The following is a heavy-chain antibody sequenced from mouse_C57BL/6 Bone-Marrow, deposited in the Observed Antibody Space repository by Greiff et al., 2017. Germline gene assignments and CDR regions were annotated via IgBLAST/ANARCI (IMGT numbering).Heavy chain of an antibody. D-gene: IGHD2-1*01. Sequence: VQLVESGAELVKPGASVKLSCKASGYTFTEYTIHWVKQRSGQGLEWIGWFYPGSGSIKYNEKFKDKATLTADKSSSTVYMELSRLTSEDSAVYFCARHDVPFYYGNHLYYAMDYWGQGTSVTVSS. CDR1: GYTFTEYT. CDR2: FYPGSGSI. J-gene: IGHJ4*01. V-gene: IGHV1-62-2*01. CDR3: ARHDVPFYYGNHLYYAMDY.